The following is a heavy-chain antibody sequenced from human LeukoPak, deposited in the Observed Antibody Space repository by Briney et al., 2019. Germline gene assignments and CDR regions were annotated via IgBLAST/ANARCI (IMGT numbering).Heavy chain of an antibody. V-gene: IGHV5-51*01. Sequence: GESLKISCKGSGYSFTSYWIGWVRQMPGKCLEWMGIIYPGDSDTRYSPSFQGQVTISADKSISTAYLQWSSLKASDTAMYYCARPEECSYGYVNYWGQGTLVTVSS. CDR1: GYSFTSYW. CDR2: IYPGDSDT. J-gene: IGHJ4*02. D-gene: IGHD5-18*01. CDR3: ARPEECSYGYVNY.